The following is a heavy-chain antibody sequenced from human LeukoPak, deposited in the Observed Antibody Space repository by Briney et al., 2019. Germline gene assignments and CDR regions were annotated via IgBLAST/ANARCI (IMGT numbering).Heavy chain of an antibody. J-gene: IGHJ3*02. V-gene: IGHV4-39*01. CDR1: AASIRSSSYY. CDR2: IYYSGST. D-gene: IGHD3-3*01. Sequence: SETLSLTCTISAASIRSSSYYWGWIRQPPGKGLEWIGSIYYSGSTYYNPSLKSRVTISVDTSKNQFSLKLSSVTAADTAVYYCARLTTYYDFWTGHAFDIWGQGTMVTVSS. CDR3: ARLTTYYDFWTGHAFDI.